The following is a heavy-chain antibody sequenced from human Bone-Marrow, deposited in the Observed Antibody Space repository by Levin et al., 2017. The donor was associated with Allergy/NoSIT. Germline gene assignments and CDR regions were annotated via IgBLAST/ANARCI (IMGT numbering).Heavy chain of an antibody. D-gene: IGHD6-6*01. CDR1: GFTFSSYA. CDR3: AKDLTYSSSSGGLDTSNKTYYYYYGMDV. V-gene: IGHV3-23*01. Sequence: SCAASGFTFSSYAMSWVRQAPGKGLEWVSAISGSGGSTYYADSVKGRFTISRDNSKNTLYLQMNSLRAEDTAVYYCAKDLTYSSSSGGLDTSNKTYYYYYGMDVWGQGTTVTVSS. CDR2: ISGSGGST. J-gene: IGHJ6*02.